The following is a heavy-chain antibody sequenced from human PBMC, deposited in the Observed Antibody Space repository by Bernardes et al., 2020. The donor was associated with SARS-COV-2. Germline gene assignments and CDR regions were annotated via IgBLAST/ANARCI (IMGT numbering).Heavy chain of an antibody. Sequence: GGSLRLSCAGSGFTFGGDFMSWIRQAPGKGLEWVSYMSSSGSTIYYADSVRGRFTISNDNAKNSLYLQMNSLRAEDSAVYYCATVGDSSVPHWGQGTQVTVSS. J-gene: IGHJ4*02. CDR1: GFTFGGDF. D-gene: IGHD6-19*01. CDR2: MSSSGSTI. CDR3: ATVGDSSVPH. V-gene: IGHV3-11*01.